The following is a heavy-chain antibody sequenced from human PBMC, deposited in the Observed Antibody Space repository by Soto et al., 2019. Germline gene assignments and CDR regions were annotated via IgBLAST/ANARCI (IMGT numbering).Heavy chain of an antibody. CDR1: GGSISSGDYY. V-gene: IGHV4-30-4*01. Sequence: SETLSLTCTVSGGSISSGDYYWSWLRQPPGKGLEWIAYTYYSGSTYYNPSLKSRVTISVDTSKNQFPLKLSSVTAADMAVYYCARSTDSSGYYYCYGMDVWGQGTTVTVS. J-gene: IGHJ6*02. CDR3: ARSTDSSGYYYCYGMDV. D-gene: IGHD3-22*01. CDR2: TYYSGST.